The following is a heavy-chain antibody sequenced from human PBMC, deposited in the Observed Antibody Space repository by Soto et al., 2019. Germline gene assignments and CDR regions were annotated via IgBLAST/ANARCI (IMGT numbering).Heavy chain of an antibody. CDR1: GFTFSSSS. CDR3: ASPSSYGSGSYFAPLDY. CDR2: ISSSSSTI. J-gene: IGHJ4*02. V-gene: IGHV3-48*01. Sequence: EVQLVESGGGLVQPGGSLRLYCAASGFTFSSSSMNWVRQAPGKGLAWVSYISSSSSTIYYADSVKGRFTISRDNAKNSLYLQMNSLRAEDTAVYYCASPSSYGSGSYFAPLDYWGQGTLVTVSS. D-gene: IGHD3-10*01.